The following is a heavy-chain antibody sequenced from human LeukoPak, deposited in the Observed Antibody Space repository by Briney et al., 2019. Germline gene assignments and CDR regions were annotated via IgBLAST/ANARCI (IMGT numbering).Heavy chain of an antibody. Sequence: SETLSLTRTVSGGSISSYYWSWIRQPPGKGLEWIGYIYYSGSTNYNPSLKSRVTISVDTSKNQFSLKLSSVTAADTAVYYCASTFSSSSSPTWFDPWGQGTLVTVSS. D-gene: IGHD6-6*01. CDR3: ASTFSSSSSPTWFDP. CDR2: IYYSGST. CDR1: GGSISSYY. V-gene: IGHV4-59*01. J-gene: IGHJ5*02.